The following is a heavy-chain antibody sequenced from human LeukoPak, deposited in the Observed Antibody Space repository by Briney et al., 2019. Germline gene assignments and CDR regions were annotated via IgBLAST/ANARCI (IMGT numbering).Heavy chain of an antibody. CDR1: GGSFSGYY. J-gene: IGHJ6*04. CDR3: ARLPRYCSSTSCNV. V-gene: IGHV4-34*01. Sequence: SETLSLTCAVYGGSFSGYYWSWIRQPPGKGLEWIGEINHSGSTNYNPSLKSRVTISVDKSKNQFSLKLSSVTAADTAVYYCARLPRYCSSTSCNVWGKKTTVTIST. D-gene: IGHD2-2*01. CDR2: INHSGST.